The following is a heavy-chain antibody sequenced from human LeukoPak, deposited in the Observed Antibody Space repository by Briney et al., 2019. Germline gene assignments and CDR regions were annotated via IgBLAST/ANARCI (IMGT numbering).Heavy chain of an antibody. CDR2: INPNSGGT. D-gene: IGHD3-22*01. V-gene: IGHV1-2*02. CDR1: GYTFTCYY. CDR3: ARDGDSSGYYRPHFDY. J-gene: IGHJ4*02. Sequence: GASVKVSCKASGYTFTCYYMHWVRQAPGQGLEWMGWINPNSGGTNYAQKFQGRVTMTRDTSISTAYMELSRLRSDDTAVYYCARDGDSSGYYRPHFDYWGQGTLVTVSS.